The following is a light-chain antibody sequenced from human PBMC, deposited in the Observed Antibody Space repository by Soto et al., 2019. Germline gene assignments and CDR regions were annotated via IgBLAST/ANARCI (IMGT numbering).Light chain of an antibody. CDR2: EVS. V-gene: IGLV2-23*02. J-gene: IGLJ7*01. CDR1: SSDVGSHNL. CDR3: SSYGGSRAV. Sequence: QSALTQPASVSGSPGQSITISCTGTSSDVGSHNLVSWYQQHPGQAPKLMIYEVSKRPLGVSTRFSAPKSGNTASLTISGLQAEDEADYYCSSYGGSRAVFGGGTQLTVL.